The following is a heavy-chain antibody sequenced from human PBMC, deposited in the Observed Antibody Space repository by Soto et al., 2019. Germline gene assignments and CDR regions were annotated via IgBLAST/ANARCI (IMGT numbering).Heavy chain of an antibody. CDR3: AKQPYSSYDIIDY. CDR1: GFTFSNYV. CDR2: ISGSGGST. D-gene: IGHD5-12*01. V-gene: IGHV3-23*01. Sequence: GGSLRLSCAASGFTFSNYVMNWVRQAPGKGLEWVSGISGSGGSTYYADSVKGRFTISRDNSKNTLYLQMNSLRAEDTAVYYCAKQPYSSYDIIDYWGQGTLVTVSS. J-gene: IGHJ4*02.